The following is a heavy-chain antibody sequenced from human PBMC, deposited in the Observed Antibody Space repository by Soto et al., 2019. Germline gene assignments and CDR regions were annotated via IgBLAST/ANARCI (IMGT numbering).Heavy chain of an antibody. CDR3: ATPEMGPVPVYDAFDI. V-gene: IGHV1-24*01. D-gene: IGHD6-19*01. CDR1: GYTLTELS. J-gene: IGHJ3*02. CDR2: FDPEDGET. Sequence: QVQLVQSGAEVKKPGASVKVSCKVSGYTLTELSMHWVRQAPGKGLEWLGGFDPEDGETIYAQKFQGRVTMTDDTSTDAAYLELSRLRSEDTAVYYCATPEMGPVPVYDAFDIWGQGPMVTVAS.